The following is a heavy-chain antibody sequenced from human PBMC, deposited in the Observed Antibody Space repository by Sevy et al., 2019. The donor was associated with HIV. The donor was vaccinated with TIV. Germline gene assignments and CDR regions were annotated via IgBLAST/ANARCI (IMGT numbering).Heavy chain of an antibody. Sequence: ASVKVSCKASGYIFGIYDISWVRQAPGQGLERMGWITPYSGDTNYAQKLQGRVTITTDTFTRTSYMELSSLTSDDAGVYYCARGRAPDNGRYYFDYWAQGTLVTVSS. V-gene: IGHV1-18*01. D-gene: IGHD1-26*01. CDR3: ARGRAPDNGRYYFDY. CDR2: ITPYSGDT. J-gene: IGHJ4*02. CDR1: GYIFGIYD.